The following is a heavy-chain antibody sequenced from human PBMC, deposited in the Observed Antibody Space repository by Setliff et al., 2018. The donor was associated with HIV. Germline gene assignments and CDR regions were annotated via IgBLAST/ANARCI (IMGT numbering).Heavy chain of an antibody. D-gene: IGHD2-8*02. Sequence: GGSLRLSCAASGFSFSTSWMAWVRQAPGKGLEWVANIKGDGSERYYVGSVKGRFTISRDNAKNSLYLQMNSLRAEDTAVYYCAKDTGGGLDYWGQVTLVTVSS. V-gene: IGHV3-7*01. J-gene: IGHJ4*02. CDR1: GFSFSTSW. CDR3: AKDTGGGLDY. CDR2: IKGDGSER.